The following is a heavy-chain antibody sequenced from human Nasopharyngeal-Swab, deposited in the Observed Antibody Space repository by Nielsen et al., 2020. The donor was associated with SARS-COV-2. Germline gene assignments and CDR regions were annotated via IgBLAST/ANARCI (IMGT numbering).Heavy chain of an antibody. J-gene: IGHJ1*01. V-gene: IGHV3-49*02. D-gene: IGHD2-15*01. Sequence: WIRQPPGKGLEWVGFIRSKAYGGTTEYAASVKGRFTISRDDSKSIAYLQMNSLKTEDTAVYYCTRGVAVFQHWGQGTPVTVSS. CDR3: TRGVAVFQH. CDR2: IRSKAYGGTT.